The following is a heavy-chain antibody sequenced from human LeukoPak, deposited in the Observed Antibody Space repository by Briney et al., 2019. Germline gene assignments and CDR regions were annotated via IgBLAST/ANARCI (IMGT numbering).Heavy chain of an antibody. J-gene: IGHJ3*02. CDR2: IYSGGST. V-gene: IGHV3-53*04. D-gene: IGHD4-17*01. CDR1: GFTVNSNY. CDR3: ARVHVSTVIRPAGAFDI. Sequence: GGSLTLSCAASGFTVNSNYMSWVRQAPGKGREWVSVIYSGGSTCYADSVMDRFTISRHNSKNTLYLQMNSLRAEDTAVYYCARVHVSTVIRPAGAFDIWGQGTMVTVSS.